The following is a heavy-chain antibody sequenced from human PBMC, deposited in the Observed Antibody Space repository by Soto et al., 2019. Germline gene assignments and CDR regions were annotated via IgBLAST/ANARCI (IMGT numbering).Heavy chain of an antibody. D-gene: IGHD4-17*01. CDR1: GYTFTGYY. CDR2: INPNSGGT. Sequence: GASVKVSCKASGYTFTGYYMHWVRQAPGQGLEWMGWINPNSGGTNYAQKFQGWVTMTRDTSISTAYMELSRLRSDDTAVYYCARTAHNGIYGGNHSGYFDYWGQGTLVTVSS. CDR3: ARTAHNGIYGGNHSGYFDY. J-gene: IGHJ4*02. V-gene: IGHV1-2*04.